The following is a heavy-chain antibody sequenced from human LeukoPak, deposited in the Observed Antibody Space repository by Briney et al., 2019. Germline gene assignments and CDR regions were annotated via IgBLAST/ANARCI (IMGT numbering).Heavy chain of an antibody. CDR2: INHSGST. V-gene: IGHV4-34*01. D-gene: IGHD2-15*01. CDR1: GGSFSGYY. J-gene: IGHJ5*02. Sequence: PSEALSLTCAVYGGSFSGYYWSWIRQPPGKGLEWIGEINHSGSTNYNPSLKSRVTISVDTSKNQFSLKLSSVTAADTAVYSCARGSVVVAASNWFDPWGQGTLVTVSS. CDR3: ARGSVVVAASNWFDP.